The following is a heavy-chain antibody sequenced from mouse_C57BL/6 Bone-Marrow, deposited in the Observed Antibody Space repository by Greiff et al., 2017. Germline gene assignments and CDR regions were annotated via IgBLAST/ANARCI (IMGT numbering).Heavy chain of an antibody. J-gene: IGHJ1*03. CDR2: IDPEDGET. CDR1: GFNIKDYY. V-gene: IGHV14-2*01. Sequence: EVQLQQSGAELVKPGASVKLSCTASGFNIKDYYMHWVKQRTEQGLEWIGRIDPEDGETKYAPKFQGKATITADQSSNTAYLQLSSRTSEDTAVYYCASITTVVDWYFDVWGTGTTVTVSS. D-gene: IGHD1-1*01. CDR3: ASITTVVDWYFDV.